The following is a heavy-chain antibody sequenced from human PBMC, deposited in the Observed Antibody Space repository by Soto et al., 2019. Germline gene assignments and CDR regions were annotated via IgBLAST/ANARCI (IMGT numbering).Heavy chain of an antibody. V-gene: IGHV1-58*01. CDR2: IVVGGGNT. CDR1: GFTFTSTA. D-gene: IGHD3-22*01. Sequence: ASVKVSCKASGFTFTSTAVQWVRQARGQRLEWIGWIVVGGGNTTYAQKFQDRATITRDKSTSTAYMELSSLTSEDTAVYYCAATYYDSSGYYQLYYFYYGLDAWGQGTTVTVSS. CDR3: AATYYDSSGYYQLYYFYYGLDA. J-gene: IGHJ6*02.